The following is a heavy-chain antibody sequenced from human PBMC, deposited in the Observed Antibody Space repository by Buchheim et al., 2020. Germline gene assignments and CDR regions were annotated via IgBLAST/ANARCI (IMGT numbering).Heavy chain of an antibody. CDR3: ASSEDFGDYVFDY. Sequence: QVQLQESGPGLVKPSQTLSLPCTVTGGSTRSSGYYWSWIRQHPGKGLEWIGYIYYSGTTYYNPSLKSRVTISLDTSKNQFSLKVTSVTAADTAVYYCASSEDFGDYVFDYWGQGTL. D-gene: IGHD3-16*01. V-gene: IGHV4-31*03. J-gene: IGHJ4*02. CDR1: GGSTRSSGYY. CDR2: IYYSGTT.